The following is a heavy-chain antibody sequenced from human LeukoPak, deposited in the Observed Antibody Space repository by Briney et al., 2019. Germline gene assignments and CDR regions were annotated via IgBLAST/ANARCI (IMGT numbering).Heavy chain of an antibody. V-gene: IGHV4-31*03. CDR2: IYYSGST. CDR1: GGSISSGGYY. Sequence: PSETLSLTCTVSGGSISSGGYYWSWIRQHPGKGLEWIGYIYYSGSTYYNPSLKSRVTISVDTSKNQFSLKLSSVTAADTAVYYCARINYFDSSGYYNSDYWGQGTLVTVSS. D-gene: IGHD3-22*01. CDR3: ARINYFDSSGYYNSDY. J-gene: IGHJ4*02.